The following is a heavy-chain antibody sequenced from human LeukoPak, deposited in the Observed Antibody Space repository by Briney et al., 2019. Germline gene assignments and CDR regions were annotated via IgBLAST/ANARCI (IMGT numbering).Heavy chain of an antibody. CDR2: IYTSGST. CDR3: TGRPRGNYYYYMDV. J-gene: IGHJ6*03. CDR1: GGSISSYY. Sequence: SETLSLTCTVSGGSISSYYWSWIRQPPGKGLEWIGYIYTSGSTNYNPSLKSRVTISVDTSKNQFSLKLSSVTAADTAVYYCTGRPRGNYYYYMDVWGKGTTVTVSS. V-gene: IGHV4-4*09. D-gene: IGHD1-26*01.